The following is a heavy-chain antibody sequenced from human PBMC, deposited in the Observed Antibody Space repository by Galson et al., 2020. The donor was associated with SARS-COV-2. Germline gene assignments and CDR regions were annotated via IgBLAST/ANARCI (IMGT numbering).Heavy chain of an antibody. J-gene: IGHJ3*02. Sequence: GESLKISCVASGFSLRNYAVSWVRQAPGRGLEFVSTISGTGFSTYYADSVKGRFTISRDSSENTVSLQMNSLRGEDTAIYYCAKDGGDAYNYYNFGDAFDIWGQGTMVTVSS. CDR1: GFSLRNYA. V-gene: IGHV3-23*01. CDR2: ISGTGFST. CDR3: AKDGGDAYNYYNFGDAFDI. D-gene: IGHD3-10*01.